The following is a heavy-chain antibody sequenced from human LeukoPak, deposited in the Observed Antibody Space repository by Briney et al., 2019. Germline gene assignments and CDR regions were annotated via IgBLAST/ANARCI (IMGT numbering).Heavy chain of an antibody. CDR1: GGTFSSYA. CDR2: IIPSFGTA. CDR3: ARALPYYYDSSGYYPTTHDRYYYYYGMDV. V-gene: IGHV1-69*13. D-gene: IGHD3-22*01. Sequence: ASVKVSCKASGGTFSSYAISWVRQAPGQGLEWMGGIIPSFGTANNPQRFQGRVTITADESTSTAYMELSSLRSEDTAVYYCARALPYYYDSSGYYPTTHDRYYYYYGMDVWGRGTTVTVSS. J-gene: IGHJ6*02.